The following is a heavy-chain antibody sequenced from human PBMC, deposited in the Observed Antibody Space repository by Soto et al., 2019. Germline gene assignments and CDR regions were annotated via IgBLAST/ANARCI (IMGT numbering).Heavy chain of an antibody. J-gene: IGHJ4*02. D-gene: IGHD4-4*01. CDR1: GFTFSSYA. Sequence: GGSLRLSCAASGFTFSSYAMSWVRQAPGKGLEWVSAISGSGGSTYYADSVKGRFTISRDNSKNTLYLQMNSLRAEDTAVYYCAKANSDYRSYYFDYWGQGTLVTSPQ. V-gene: IGHV3-23*01. CDR2: ISGSGGST. CDR3: AKANSDYRSYYFDY.